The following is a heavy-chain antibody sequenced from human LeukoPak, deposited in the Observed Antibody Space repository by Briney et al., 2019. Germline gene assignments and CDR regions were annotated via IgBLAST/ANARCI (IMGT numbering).Heavy chain of an antibody. CDR3: ARVQSSSGWYYFDY. CDR1: GGSINSYY. Sequence: SGTLSLTCTVSGGSINSYYWSWIRQPPGKGLEWIGYIYYSGSTNYNPSLKSRVTISVDTSKNQFSLKLSSVTAADTAVYYCARVQSSSGWYYFDYWGQGTLVTVSS. D-gene: IGHD6-19*01. V-gene: IGHV4-59*01. J-gene: IGHJ4*02. CDR2: IYYSGST.